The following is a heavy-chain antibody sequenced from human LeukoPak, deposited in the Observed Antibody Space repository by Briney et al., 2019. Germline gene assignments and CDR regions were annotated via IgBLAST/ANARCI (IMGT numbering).Heavy chain of an antibody. CDR1: GYTFTSYY. CDR2: INPSGGST. Sequence: ASVKVSCKASGYTFTSYYMHWVRQAPGQGLEWMGIINPSGGSTSYAQKFQGRVTMTRDTSTSTVYMELSSLRSEDTAVYNCAREKRNWNYEVSAFEIWGQGTMVTVSS. D-gene: IGHD1-7*01. CDR3: AREKRNWNYEVSAFEI. J-gene: IGHJ3*02. V-gene: IGHV1-46*01.